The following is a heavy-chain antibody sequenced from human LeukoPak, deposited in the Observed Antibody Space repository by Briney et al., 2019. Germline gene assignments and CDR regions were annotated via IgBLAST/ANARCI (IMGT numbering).Heavy chain of an antibody. Sequence: SPSQTLSLTCTVSGGSISSGSFYWSWIRQPAGKGLEWIGRIYTSGSTNYNPSLKSRVTISVDTSKNQFSLKLSSVTAADTAVYYCARGGEWLVQNYWGQGTLVTVSS. CDR2: IYTSGST. CDR1: GGSISSGSFY. CDR3: ARGGEWLVQNY. J-gene: IGHJ4*02. V-gene: IGHV4-61*02. D-gene: IGHD6-19*01.